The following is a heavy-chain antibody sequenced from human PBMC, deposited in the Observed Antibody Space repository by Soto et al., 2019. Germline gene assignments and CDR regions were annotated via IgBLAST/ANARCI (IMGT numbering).Heavy chain of an antibody. CDR3: AREEEGYYYGSGSPEGMDV. CDR1: GGSISSGGYY. J-gene: IGHJ6*02. V-gene: IGHV4-31*03. Sequence: SETLSLTCTVSGGSISSGGYYWSWIRQHPGRGLEWIGYIYYSGSTYYNPSLKSRVTISVDTSKNQFSLKLSSVTAADTAVYYCAREEEGYYYGSGSPEGMDVWGQGTAVTVSS. D-gene: IGHD3-10*01. CDR2: IYYSGST.